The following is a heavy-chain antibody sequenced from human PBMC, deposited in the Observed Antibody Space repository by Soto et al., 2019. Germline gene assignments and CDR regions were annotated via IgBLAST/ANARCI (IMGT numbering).Heavy chain of an antibody. D-gene: IGHD1-26*01. CDR2: INAGNGRE. CDR3: GRGGGWEGEASFDT. V-gene: IGHV1-3*01. J-gene: IGHJ4*02. Sequence: QVQLEQSGAEVKKPGASVKVSCQTSGYTFTSYTLHWVRQAPGQGLEWLGWINAGNGREKYSQRFQDRVSLSTDRPTSTRLMEIRALNSEAMAFYSCGRGGGWEGEASFDTWGQGTLVIVSS. CDR1: GYTFTSYT.